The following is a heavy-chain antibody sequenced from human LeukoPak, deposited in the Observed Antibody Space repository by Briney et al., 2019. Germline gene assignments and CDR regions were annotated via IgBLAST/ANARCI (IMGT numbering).Heavy chain of an antibody. Sequence: SETLSLTCTVSGGSISSSSYYWSWLRQPPGKGLEWLGYIYYSGSANYNPSLKSRVTISLDTSKNQFSLRLSSVTAADTAVYYCAKVGASGWTSWFDPWGQGTLVTVSS. J-gene: IGHJ5*02. CDR1: GGSISSSSYY. V-gene: IGHV4-61*01. D-gene: IGHD3-10*01. CDR2: IYYSGSA. CDR3: AKVGASGWTSWFDP.